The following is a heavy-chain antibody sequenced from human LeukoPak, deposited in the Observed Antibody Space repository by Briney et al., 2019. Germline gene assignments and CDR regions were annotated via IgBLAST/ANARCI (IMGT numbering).Heavy chain of an antibody. Sequence: GGSLRLSCAASGFTFSDYFMSWIRQAPGKGLEWVSYISSSGSTIYYADSVKGRFTISRDNAKNSLYLQMNGLRAEDTAVYYCARDRGRATVITGWFDPWGQGTLVTVSS. CDR2: ISSSGSTI. J-gene: IGHJ5*02. CDR1: GFTFSDYF. D-gene: IGHD4-17*01. CDR3: ARDRGRATVITGWFDP. V-gene: IGHV3-11*01.